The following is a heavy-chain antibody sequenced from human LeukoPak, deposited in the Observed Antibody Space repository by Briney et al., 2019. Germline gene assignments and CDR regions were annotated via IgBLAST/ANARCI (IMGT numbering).Heavy chain of an antibody. CDR3: ARVERGYTPRWNWFDP. J-gene: IGHJ5*02. Sequence: ASVKVSCKASGYTFTSYDINWVRQATGQGLEWMGWMNPNSGNTGYAQKFQGRVTITRNTSISTAYMELSSLRSEDTAVYYCARVERGYTPRWNWFDPWGQGTLVTVSS. CDR1: GYTFTSYD. V-gene: IGHV1-8*03. CDR2: MNPNSGNT. D-gene: IGHD5-18*01.